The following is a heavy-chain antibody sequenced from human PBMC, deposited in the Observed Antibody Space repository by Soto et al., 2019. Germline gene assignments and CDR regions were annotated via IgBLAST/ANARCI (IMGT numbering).Heavy chain of an antibody. V-gene: IGHV6-1*01. CDR2: TYFRSKWYN. CDR1: GDSVSSNTAS. CDR3: AKGDNLGPTTGYAFDP. D-gene: IGHD5-12*01. Sequence: SQTLSLTCAISGDSVSSNTASWNWIRQSPSRGLEWLGRTYFRSKWYNDYAVSVKSRIIINPDTSNNQFSLQLNSVTPEDTAVYFCAKGDNLGPTTGYAFDPWGQGIMVTVS. J-gene: IGHJ5*02.